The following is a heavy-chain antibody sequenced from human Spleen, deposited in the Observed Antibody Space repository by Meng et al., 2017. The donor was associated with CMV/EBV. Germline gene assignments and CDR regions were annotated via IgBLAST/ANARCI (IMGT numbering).Heavy chain of an antibody. V-gene: IGHV3-30*02. Sequence: GESLKISCAASGFTFSSYGMHWVRQAPGKGLEWVAFIRYDGSNKYYADSVKGRFTISKDNSKNTLYLQMNSLRAEDTAVYYCAKTAYDILTGWYFQHWGQGTLVTVSS. CDR1: GFTFSSYG. CDR2: IRYDGSNK. D-gene: IGHD3-9*01. J-gene: IGHJ1*01. CDR3: AKTAYDILTGWYFQH.